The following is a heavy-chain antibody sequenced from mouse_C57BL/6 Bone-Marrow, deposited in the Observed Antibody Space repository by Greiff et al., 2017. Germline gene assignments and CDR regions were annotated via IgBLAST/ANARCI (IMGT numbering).Heavy chain of an antibody. CDR1: GYTFTSYW. Sequence: VQLQQSGAELVKPGASVKLSCKASGYTFTSYWMHWVKQRPGRGLEWIGRIDPNSGGTKYNEKFKSKATLTVDKPSSTAYMQLSSLTSEDSAVYYWARGMGCSDWYFDVWGTGTTVTVSS. J-gene: IGHJ1*03. CDR2: IDPNSGGT. CDR3: ARGMGCSDWYFDV. V-gene: IGHV1-72*01. D-gene: IGHD2-3*01.